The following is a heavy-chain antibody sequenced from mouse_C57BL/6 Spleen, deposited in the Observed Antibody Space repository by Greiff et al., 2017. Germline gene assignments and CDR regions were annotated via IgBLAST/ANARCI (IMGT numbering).Heavy chain of an antibody. CDR1: GYSITSGYY. CDR2: ISYDGSN. V-gene: IGHV3-6*01. CDR3: ARERPRSSGLDY. J-gene: IGHJ2*01. Sequence: VQLKESGPGLVKPSQSLSLTCSVTGYSITSGYYWNWIRQFPGNKLEWMGYISYDGSNNYNPSLKNRISITRDTSKNQFFLKLNSVTTEDTATYYCARERPRSSGLDYWGQGTTLTVSS. D-gene: IGHD3-2*02.